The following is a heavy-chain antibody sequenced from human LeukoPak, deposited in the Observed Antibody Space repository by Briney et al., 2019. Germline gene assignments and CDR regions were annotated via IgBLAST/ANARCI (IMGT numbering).Heavy chain of an antibody. CDR3: ARVSSSSSPYDAFDI. J-gene: IGHJ3*02. Sequence: SGTLSLTCAVSGGSISSRNWWSWVRQPPGKGLEWIGEIYHSGSTNYNPSLKSRGTISVDKSKNHFSLKLTSVTAADTAVYYCARVSSSSSPYDAFDIWGQGTMVTVSS. CDR2: IYHSGST. V-gene: IGHV4-4*02. D-gene: IGHD6-13*01. CDR1: GGSISSRNW.